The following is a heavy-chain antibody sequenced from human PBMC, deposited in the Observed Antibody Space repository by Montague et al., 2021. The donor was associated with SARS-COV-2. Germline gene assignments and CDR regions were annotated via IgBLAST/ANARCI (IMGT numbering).Heavy chain of an antibody. CDR3: ARVRYYGSGTSLGMDV. Sequence: SETLSLTCAVYGGSFSGYYWSWIRQPPGKGLEWIGEINHSGSTNYNPPLKSRVTISVDTSKNQFSLKLSPVTAADTAVYYCARVRYYGSGTSLGMDVWGQGTTVTVSS. CDR2: INHSGST. D-gene: IGHD3-10*01. V-gene: IGHV4-34*01. CDR1: GGSFSGYY. J-gene: IGHJ6*02.